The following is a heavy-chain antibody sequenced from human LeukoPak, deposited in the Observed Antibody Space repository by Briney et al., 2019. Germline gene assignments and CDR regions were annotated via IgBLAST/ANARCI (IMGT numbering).Heavy chain of an antibody. J-gene: IGHJ5*02. V-gene: IGHV4-39*07. CDR2: IYYSGST. D-gene: IGHD3-10*01. CDR1: GGSISSSSYY. Sequence: SETLSLTCTVSGGSISSSSYYWGWVRQPPGKGLEWIGSIYYSGSTYYNPSLKSRVTISVDTSKNQFSLKLSSVTAADTAVYYCARWEWFGELWGRGWFDPWGQGTLVTVSS. CDR3: ARWEWFGELWGRGWFDP.